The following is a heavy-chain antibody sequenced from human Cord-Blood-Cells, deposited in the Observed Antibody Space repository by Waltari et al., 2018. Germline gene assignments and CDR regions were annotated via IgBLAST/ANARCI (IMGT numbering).Heavy chain of an antibody. V-gene: IGHV4-39*07. CDR2: IYYSGST. CDR3: ARTKGFGSDAFDI. J-gene: IGHJ3*02. D-gene: IGHD3-10*01. Sequence: QLQLQESGPGLVKPSETLSLTCTVPGGSLSSSSHYWGWIRQPPGKGLEWIGSIYYSGSTYYNPSLKSLVTISVDTSKNQFSLKLSSVTAADTAGYYCARTKGFGSDAFDIWGQGTMVTVSS. CDR1: GGSLSSSSHY.